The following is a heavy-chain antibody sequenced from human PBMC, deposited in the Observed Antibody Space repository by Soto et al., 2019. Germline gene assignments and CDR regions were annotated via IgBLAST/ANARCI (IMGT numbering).Heavy chain of an antibody. CDR1: GASISSYY. J-gene: IGHJ6*03. CDR3: ARRIEGHNWNPGRYYYYYMDV. Sequence: QVQLQESGPGLVKPSETLSLTCTVSGASISSYYWGWIRQPPGKGLEWIGHMYHSGTTNYNSSLKSRVTISTDTSTSTAYMELRSLRSDDTAVYYCARRIEGHNWNPGRYYYYYMDVWGKGTTVTVSS. D-gene: IGHD1-20*01. CDR2: MYHSGTT. V-gene: IGHV4-59*01.